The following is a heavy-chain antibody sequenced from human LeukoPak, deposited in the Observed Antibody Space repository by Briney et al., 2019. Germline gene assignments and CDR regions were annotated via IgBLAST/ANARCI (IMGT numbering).Heavy chain of an antibody. Sequence: PSETLSLTCAVYGGSFSGYYWSWIRQPPGKGLEWIEEINHSGSTNYNPSLKSRVTISVDTSKNQFSLKLSSVTAADTAVYYCARGVMSGSYYYYYYYMDVWGKGTTVTVSS. CDR2: INHSGST. D-gene: IGHD1-26*01. J-gene: IGHJ6*03. CDR1: GGSFSGYY. V-gene: IGHV4-34*01. CDR3: ARGVMSGSYYYYYYYMDV.